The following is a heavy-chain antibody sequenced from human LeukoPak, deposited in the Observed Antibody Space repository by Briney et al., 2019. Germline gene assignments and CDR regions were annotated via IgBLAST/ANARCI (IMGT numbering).Heavy chain of an antibody. J-gene: IGHJ4*02. V-gene: IGHV3-21*01. CDR2: INAAGRHE. CDR1: GFNFAAYS. Sequence: GGSLRLSCAASGFNFAAYSMDWVRQVPGKGLEWVSCINAAGRHEFYAESVKGRFTISRDNAKNTLFLQMNSLRAEDTGVYFCARAEDHWGQGTLVTVSS. CDR3: ARAEDH.